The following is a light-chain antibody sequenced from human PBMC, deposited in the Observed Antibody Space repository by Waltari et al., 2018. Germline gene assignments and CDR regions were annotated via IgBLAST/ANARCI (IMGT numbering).Light chain of an antibody. CDR3: SSYAGTNNVV. CDR2: EVS. CDR1: SSDVGGFNY. Sequence: QSALTQPPSASGSPGQSVTISCTATSSDVGGFNYVSWYQQHPGKAPKLMIYEVSKRPAGVHDRFSGSKSGNTASLTVSGLQAEDEGDYYCSSYAGTNNVVFGGGTKLTVL. V-gene: IGLV2-8*01. J-gene: IGLJ2*01.